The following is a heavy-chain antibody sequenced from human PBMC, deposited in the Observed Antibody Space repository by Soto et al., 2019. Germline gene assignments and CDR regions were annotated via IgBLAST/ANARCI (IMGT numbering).Heavy chain of an antibody. CDR2: IIPIFGTA. CDR3: ARDRGPSSGYYPYWFDP. J-gene: IGHJ5*02. CDR1: GYTFISYG. D-gene: IGHD3-22*01. V-gene: IGHV1-69*13. Sequence: SVKVSCKASGYTFISYGICWVRQAPGQGLEWMGEIIPIFGTANYAQKFQGRVTITADESTSTAYMELSSLRSEDTAVYYCARDRGPSSGYYPYWFDPWGQGTLVTVSS.